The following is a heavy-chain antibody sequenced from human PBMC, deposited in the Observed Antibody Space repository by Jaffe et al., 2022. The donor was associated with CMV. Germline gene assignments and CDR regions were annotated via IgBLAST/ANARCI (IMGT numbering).Heavy chain of an antibody. CDR1: GFTLTSYA. D-gene: IGHD1-26*01. V-gene: IGHV3-23*01. CDR2: ISVSGGNT. Sequence: EVQLLESGGDLVQPGGSLRLSCVASGFTLTSYAMTWVRQAPGKGLEWVSMISVSGGNTLYADSVKGRFTISKDNSKNTLYLQMDSLRVEDSAVYYCAKDMSGSYGWNYFDPWGQGTRVTVSS. CDR3: AKDMSGSYGWNYFDP. J-gene: IGHJ5*02.